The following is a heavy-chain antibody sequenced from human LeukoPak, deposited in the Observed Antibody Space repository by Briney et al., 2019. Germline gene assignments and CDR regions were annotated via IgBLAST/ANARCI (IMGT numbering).Heavy chain of an antibody. CDR3: ATGGRWLQFLPIEY. Sequence: PGGSLRLSCAASGFTFDDYGMSWVRQAPGKGLEWVSGINWNGGSTGYADSVKGRFTISRDNAKNSLYLQMNSLRAEDTALYYCATGGRWLQFLPIEYWGQRTLVTVSS. CDR2: INWNGGST. D-gene: IGHD5-24*01. V-gene: IGHV3-20*04. J-gene: IGHJ4*02. CDR1: GFTFDDYG.